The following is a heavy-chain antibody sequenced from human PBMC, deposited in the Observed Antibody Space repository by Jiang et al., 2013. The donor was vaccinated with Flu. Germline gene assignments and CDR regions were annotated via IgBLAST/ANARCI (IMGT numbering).Heavy chain of an antibody. J-gene: IGHJ3*02. Sequence: PGLVKPSQTLSLTCTVSGDSISSGDYYWSWIRQQPGKGLEWIGYIYYNGNTYYNPSLKSRLTLSLDTSRNQFSLDLSSVIAADTAVYYCARAPPRFGAASGFDIWGQGTMVTVSS. D-gene: IGHD3-16*01. CDR3: ARAPPRFGAASGFDI. V-gene: IGHV4-31*03. CDR2: IYYNGNT. CDR1: GDSISSGDYY.